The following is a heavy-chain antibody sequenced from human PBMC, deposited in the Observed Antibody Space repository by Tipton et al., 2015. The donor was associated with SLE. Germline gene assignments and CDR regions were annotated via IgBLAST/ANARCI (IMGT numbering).Heavy chain of an antibody. V-gene: IGHV4-39*07. D-gene: IGHD6-13*01. CDR2: IYYSGST. CDR1: GGSISSSSYY. Sequence: TLSLTCTVSGGSISSSSYYWGWIRQPPGKGLEWIGGIYYSGSTYYNPSLKSRVTISVDTSKNQFSLKLSSVTAADTAVYYCASYGGSSWGDAFDIWGQGTMVTVSS. J-gene: IGHJ3*02. CDR3: ASYGGSSWGDAFDI.